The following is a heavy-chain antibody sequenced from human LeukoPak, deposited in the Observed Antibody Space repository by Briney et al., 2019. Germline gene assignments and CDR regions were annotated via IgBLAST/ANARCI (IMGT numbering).Heavy chain of an antibody. CDR2: INPSGGST. CDR1: GYTFTSYY. Sequence: ASVKVSCKASGYTFTSYYMHWVRQAPGQGLEWMGLINPSGGSTSYAQKFQGRVTMTRDTSTSTVYMELSSLRSEDTAVYYCARGENSSSWYFRGYYYYYYGMDVWGQGTTVTVSS. CDR3: ARGENSSSWYFRGYYYYYYGMDV. V-gene: IGHV1-46*01. J-gene: IGHJ6*02. D-gene: IGHD6-13*01.